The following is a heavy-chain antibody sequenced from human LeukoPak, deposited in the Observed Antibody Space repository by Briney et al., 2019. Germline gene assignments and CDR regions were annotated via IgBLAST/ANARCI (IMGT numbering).Heavy chain of an antibody. D-gene: IGHD2-21*01. CDR1: GYTFTDYY. J-gene: IGHJ3*02. CDR2: VDPEDGET. Sequence: ASVKVSCKVSGYTFTDYYMHWVQQAPGKGLEWMGLVDPEDGETIYAEKFQGRVTITADTSTDTAYMELSSLRSEDTAVYYCATDKIRYCSGDCSKNDAFDIWGQGTMVTVSS. V-gene: IGHV1-69-2*01. CDR3: ATDKIRYCSGDCSKNDAFDI.